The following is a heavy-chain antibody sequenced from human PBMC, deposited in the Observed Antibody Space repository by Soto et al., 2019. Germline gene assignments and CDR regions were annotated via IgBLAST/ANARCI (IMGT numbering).Heavy chain of an antibody. V-gene: IGHV4-61*01. J-gene: IGHJ6*02. Sequence: QVQLQESGPGLVKPSETLSLTCTVSGGSVSSGSYYWSWIRQPPGKGLEWIGYIYYSGSTNYNPSLKSRVTISVDTSKNQFSLKLSSVTAADTAVYYCASGRVATINAYYYYYGMDVWGQGTTVTVSS. D-gene: IGHD5-12*01. CDR2: IYYSGST. CDR3: ASGRVATINAYYYYYGMDV. CDR1: GGSVSSGSYY.